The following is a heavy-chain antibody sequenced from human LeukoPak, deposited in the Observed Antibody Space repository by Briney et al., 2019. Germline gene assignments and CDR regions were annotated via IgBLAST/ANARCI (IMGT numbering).Heavy chain of an antibody. J-gene: IGHJ4*02. V-gene: IGHV3-23*01. CDR3: AKDRAGPPWAD. CDR2: INPGGITT. CDR1: GFTFTTYS. Sequence: GGSLRLSCAASGFTFTTYSMTWVRQAPGKGLEWVSTINPGGITTYYADSVKGRFTISRDNSKNTVSLQMDSLRADDTAVYYCAKDRAGPPWADWGQGALVTVSS. D-gene: IGHD1-1*01.